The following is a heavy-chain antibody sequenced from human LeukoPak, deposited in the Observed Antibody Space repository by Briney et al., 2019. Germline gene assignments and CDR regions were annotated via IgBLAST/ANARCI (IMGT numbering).Heavy chain of an antibody. CDR1: AYSFTNYW. CDR3: AKRPLRSAVNTGSFDY. Sequence: GESLKISCEASAYSFTNYWIGWVRQMPGRGLEWMGIIYAGGSDIRYSPSFRGQVTISADKSINTAYLQWSSLKASDTAMYYCAKRPLRSAVNTGSFDYWGQGTLVTVSS. CDR2: IYAGGSDI. V-gene: IGHV5-51*01. J-gene: IGHJ4*02. D-gene: IGHD4-17*01.